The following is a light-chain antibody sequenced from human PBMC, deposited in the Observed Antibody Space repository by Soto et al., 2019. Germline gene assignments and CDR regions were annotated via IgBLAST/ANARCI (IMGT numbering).Light chain of an antibody. CDR2: TDN. V-gene: IGLV1-44*01. CDR3: ASWDDSLNGYV. Sequence: QSVLTQPPSASGTPGQRVTISCSGSNSNIRSNTVHWYQQLPGTAPNLLIHTDNKRPSGVPDRFSGSKSGTSASLAISGLQSEDEAEYYCASWDDSLNGYVFATGTKVTVL. J-gene: IGLJ1*01. CDR1: NSNIRSNT.